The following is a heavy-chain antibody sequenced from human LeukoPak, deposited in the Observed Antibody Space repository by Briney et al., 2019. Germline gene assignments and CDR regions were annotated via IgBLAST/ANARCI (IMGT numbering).Heavy chain of an antibody. CDR2: ISGSGGST. J-gene: IGHJ4*02. Sequence: PGGSLRLSCAASGFTFSSYAVSWVRQAPGKGLEWVSAISGSGGSTYYADSVKGRFTISRDNSKNTLFLQMNSLRAEDTAVYYCARGSSTWYYYFDYWGQGTLVTVSS. V-gene: IGHV3-23*01. CDR3: ARGSSTWYYYFDY. D-gene: IGHD6-13*01. CDR1: GFTFSSYA.